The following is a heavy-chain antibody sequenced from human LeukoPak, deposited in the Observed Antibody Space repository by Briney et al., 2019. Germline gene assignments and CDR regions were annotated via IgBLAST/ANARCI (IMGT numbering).Heavy chain of an antibody. V-gene: IGHV4-61*08. CDR1: GGSISSGGYY. CDR2: IYYSGST. D-gene: IGHD6-13*01. J-gene: IGHJ4*02. CDR3: ARHGSSSWYELKFDY. Sequence: SQTLSLTCTVSGGSISSGGYYWSWIRQHPGKGLEWIGYIYYSGSTNYNPSLKSRVTISVDTSKNQFSLKLSSVTAADTAVYYCARHGSSSWYELKFDYWGQGTLVTVSS.